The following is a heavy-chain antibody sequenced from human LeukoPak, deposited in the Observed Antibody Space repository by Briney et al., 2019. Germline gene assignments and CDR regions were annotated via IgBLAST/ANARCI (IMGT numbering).Heavy chain of an antibody. D-gene: IGHD2-21*01. Sequence: GGSLRLSCAAPGFTFDDYAMHWVRQAPGKGLEWVSGISWNSGSIDYADSVKGRFTISRDNAKNSLYLQMNSLRPEDTALYYCAKGGLVVVLASLDYWGQGTLVTVSS. CDR1: GFTFDDYA. J-gene: IGHJ4*02. CDR3: AKGGLVVVLASLDY. V-gene: IGHV3-9*01. CDR2: ISWNSGSI.